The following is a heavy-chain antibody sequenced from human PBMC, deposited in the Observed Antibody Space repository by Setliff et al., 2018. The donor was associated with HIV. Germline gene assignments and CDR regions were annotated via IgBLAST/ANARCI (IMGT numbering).Heavy chain of an antibody. V-gene: IGHV3-74*03. D-gene: IGHD2-8*02. CDR2: INTDGTFT. J-gene: IGHJ1*01. CDR3: ATDRAFCPGGACYSDYLHY. CDR1: GLTFNDYW. Sequence: HPGGSLRLSCVASGLTFNDYWMHWVRQVPGRGLEWLSHINTDGTFTTYADSVKGRFTISRDNAKNTLYLQMTTLTTEDTAVYYCATDRAFCPGGACYSDYLHYWGQGSLVTVSS.